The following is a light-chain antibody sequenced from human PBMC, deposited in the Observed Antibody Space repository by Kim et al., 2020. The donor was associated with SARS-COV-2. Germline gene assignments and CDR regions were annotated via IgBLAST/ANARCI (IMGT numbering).Light chain of an antibody. CDR2: RNN. CDR3: ATWDVRLSGRGV. V-gene: IGLV1-47*01. J-gene: IGLJ3*02. CDR1: SSNIGSNY. Sequence: ELTQPPSASGTPGQRVSISCSGSSSNIGSNYVYWYHQLPGTAPKLLIYRNNQRPSGVPDRFSGSKSGTSASLAISGLRSEDEADYYCATWDVRLSGRGVFGGGTQLTVL.